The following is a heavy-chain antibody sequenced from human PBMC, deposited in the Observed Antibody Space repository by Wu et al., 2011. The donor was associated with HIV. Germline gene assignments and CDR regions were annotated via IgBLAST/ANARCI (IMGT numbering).Heavy chain of an antibody. CDR2: INPNSGGT. V-gene: IGHV1-18*01. CDR3: ASGGYCSSTSCYPDGY. D-gene: IGHD2-2*01. J-gene: IGHJ4*02. Sequence: QVQLVQSGAEVKKPGASVKVSCKASGYTFTSYGISWVRQAPGQGLEWMGWINPNSGGTNYAQKLQGRVTMTTDTSTSTAYMELRSLRSDDTAVYYCASGGYCSSTSCYPDGYWGQGTLVTVSS. CDR1: GYTFTSYG.